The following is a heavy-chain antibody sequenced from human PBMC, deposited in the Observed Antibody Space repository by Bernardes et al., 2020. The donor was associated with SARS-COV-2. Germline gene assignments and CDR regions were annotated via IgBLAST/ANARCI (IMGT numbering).Heavy chain of an antibody. J-gene: IGHJ4*02. CDR1: GGSISSSSYY. CDR3: ARSYSSSCYFDY. V-gene: IGHV4-39*01. D-gene: IGHD6-13*01. Sequence: SETLSLTCTVSGGSISSSSYYWGWIRQPPGKGLEWIGSIYYSGSTYYNPSLKSRVTISVDTSKNQFSLKLSSVTAADTAVYYCARSYSSSCYFDYWGQGTLVTGSA. CDR2: IYYSGST.